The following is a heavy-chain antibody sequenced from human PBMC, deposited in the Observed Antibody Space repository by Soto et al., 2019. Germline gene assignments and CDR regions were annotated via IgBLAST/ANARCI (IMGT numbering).Heavy chain of an antibody. V-gene: IGHV1-2*04. CDR3: ARVTATSPDAWLDP. J-gene: IGHJ5*02. Sequence: QVQLVQSGAEVKKPGASVNVSCRASGYTFNDYFLHWVRQAPGQGLEWMGWINPNSGSTHFAEKFEGLVTMTRVASITTVYLVINRLRSDDTAVYYCARVTATSPDAWLDPWGQGTLVTVSS. D-gene: IGHD4-4*01. CDR2: INPNSGST. CDR1: GYTFNDYF.